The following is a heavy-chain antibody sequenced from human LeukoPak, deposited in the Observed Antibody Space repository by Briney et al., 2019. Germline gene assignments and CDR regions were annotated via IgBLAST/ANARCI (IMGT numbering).Heavy chain of an antibody. CDR1: GFTVRSIY. J-gene: IGHJ4*02. CDR2: FYSGGSS. V-gene: IGHV3-53*01. Sequence: PGGSLRLSCAASGFTVRSIYMTWVRQAPGKGLEWVSSFYSGGSSYYADSVKGRFIISRDSSTDTLYLQMNSLRVEDTAVYFCARDRGYGYGLFDYWGQGTLVTVSS. D-gene: IGHD5-18*01. CDR3: ARDRGYGYGLFDY.